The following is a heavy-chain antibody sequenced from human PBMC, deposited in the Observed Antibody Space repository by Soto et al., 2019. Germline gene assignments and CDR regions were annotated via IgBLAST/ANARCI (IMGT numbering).Heavy chain of an antibody. Sequence: EVHLLESGGDLVQRGGSLRLSCAASGFIFSNYAMSWVRQAPGKGLEWVSAISGSGATTYYPDSVKGRFTISRDNSKTTVYLQMNDLRPDDTAVYYCATWHEREHAFDVWGQGTTVTISS. CDR3: ATWHEREHAFDV. J-gene: IGHJ3*01. CDR1: GFIFSNYA. D-gene: IGHD1-1*01. CDR2: ISGSGATT. V-gene: IGHV3-23*01.